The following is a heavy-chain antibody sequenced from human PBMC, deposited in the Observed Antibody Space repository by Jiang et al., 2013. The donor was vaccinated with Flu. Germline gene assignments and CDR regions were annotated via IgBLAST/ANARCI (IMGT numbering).Heavy chain of an antibody. Sequence: GAEVKKPGESLKISCKGSGYSFTSYWIGWVRQMPGKGLEWMGIIYPGDSDTRYSPSFQGQVTISADKSISTAYLQWSSLKASDTAMYYCARLDAIRRCSSSSGCTYYYYGMDVWGQGTTVTVSS. CDR1: GYSFTSYW. CDR2: IYPGDSDT. V-gene: IGHV5-51*01. J-gene: IGHJ6*02. D-gene: IGHD6-6*01. CDR3: ARLDAIRRCSSSSGCTYYYYGMDV.